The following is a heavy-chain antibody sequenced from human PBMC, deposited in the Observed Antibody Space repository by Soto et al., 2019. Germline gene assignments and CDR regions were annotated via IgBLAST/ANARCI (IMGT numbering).Heavy chain of an antibody. CDR1: GFTFSSYA. CDR3: AKEYEYSRGWERSDY. Sequence: EVQLLESGGGLVQPGGSLRLSCAASGFTFSSYAMSWVRQAPGKGLEWVSAISGSGGSTYYADAVKGRFTISRDNSKNTLYLQMNSLRADDPAVYYCAKEYEYSRGWERSDYWGQGTLVTVSS. V-gene: IGHV3-23*01. D-gene: IGHD6-19*01. CDR2: ISGSGGST. J-gene: IGHJ4*02.